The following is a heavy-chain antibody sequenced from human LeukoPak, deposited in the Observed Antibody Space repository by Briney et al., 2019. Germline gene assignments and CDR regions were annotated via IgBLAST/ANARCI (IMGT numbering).Heavy chain of an antibody. D-gene: IGHD3-3*01. CDR2: INHSGST. CDR1: GGSFSGYY. CDR3: ARRSRITIFGVVKTNEFDY. V-gene: IGHV4-34*01. Sequence: SETLSLTCAVYGGSFSGYYWSWIRQPPGKGLEWIGEINHSGSTNYNPSLKSRVTISVDTSKNQFSLKLSSVTAADTAVYYCARRSRITIFGVVKTNEFDYWGQGTLVTVSS. J-gene: IGHJ4*02.